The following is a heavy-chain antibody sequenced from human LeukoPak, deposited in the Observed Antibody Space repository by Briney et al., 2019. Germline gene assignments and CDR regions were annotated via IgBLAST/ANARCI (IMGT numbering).Heavy chain of an antibody. D-gene: IGHD3-3*01. V-gene: IGHV1-2*04. J-gene: IGHJ4*02. CDR3: ARDSSPYYDFWSGYYTSYYFDY. CDR1: GYTFTGYY. Sequence: ASVKVSCKASGYTFTGYYMHWVRQAPGQGLEWMGRINPNSGGTNYAQKFQGWVTMTRDTSISTAYMELSRLRSDDTAVYYCARDSSPYYDFWSGYYTSYYFDYWGQGTLVTVSS. CDR2: INPNSGGT.